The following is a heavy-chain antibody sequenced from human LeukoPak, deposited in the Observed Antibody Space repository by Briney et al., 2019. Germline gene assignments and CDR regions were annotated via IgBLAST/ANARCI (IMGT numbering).Heavy chain of an antibody. CDR1: GYRFTNYW. D-gene: IGHD2-8*01. J-gene: IGHJ5*02. CDR2: IYPGDSDT. CDR3: ARGFCTIDNCDNWFDP. Sequence: KPGESLKISCKGSGYRFTNYWIGWVRQMPGKGLEWMGIIYPGDSDTRYSPSFQGQVTISADKSINTAYLQWSSLKASDTAMYYCARGFCTIDNCDNWFDPWGQGTLVTVSS. V-gene: IGHV5-51*01.